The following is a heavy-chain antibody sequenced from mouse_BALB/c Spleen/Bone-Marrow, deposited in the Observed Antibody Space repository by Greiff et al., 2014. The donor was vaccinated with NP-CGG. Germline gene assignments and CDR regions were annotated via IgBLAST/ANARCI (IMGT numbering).Heavy chain of an antibody. CDR3: AREGWLLRFDY. V-gene: IGHV1-14*01. CDR1: GYTFTAYV. CDR2: INPYNDGT. D-gene: IGHD2-3*01. Sequence: QLQQSGPELVKPGASVKMSCKASGYTFTAYVMHWVKQKPGQGLEWIGYINPYNDGTNYIEKFKGKATLTSDIPSSTAYMELSSLTSEDSAVCYCAREGWLLRFDYWGQGTTLTVSS. J-gene: IGHJ2*01.